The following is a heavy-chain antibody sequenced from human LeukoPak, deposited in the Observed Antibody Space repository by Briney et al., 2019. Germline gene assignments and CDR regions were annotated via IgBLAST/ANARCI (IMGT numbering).Heavy chain of an antibody. CDR3: ASVKAAAGRSFDY. D-gene: IGHD6-13*01. V-gene: IGHV4-34*01. J-gene: IGHJ4*02. CDR1: GGSFSGYY. CDR2: INHSGST. Sequence: KSSETLSLTCAVYGGSFSGYYWSWIRQPPGKGLEWIGEINHSGSTNYNPSLKSRVTISVDTSKNQFSLKLSSVTAADTAVYYCASVKAAAGRSFDYWGQGTLVTVSS.